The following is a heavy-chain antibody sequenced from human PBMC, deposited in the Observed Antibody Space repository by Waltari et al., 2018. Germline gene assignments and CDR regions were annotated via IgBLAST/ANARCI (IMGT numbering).Heavy chain of an antibody. V-gene: IGHV4-38-2*02. Sequence: QVQLQESGPGLVKPSETLSLTCAVSGYSIRSGYYWGWTRQPPGKGLEWIGSIYHSGSTYYNPSLKSRVTISVDTSKNQFSLKLSSVTAADTAVYYCARDRPILRYFDWLLSPFDYWGQGTLVTVSS. D-gene: IGHD3-9*01. CDR1: GYSIRSGYY. CDR3: ARDRPILRYFDWLLSPFDY. J-gene: IGHJ4*02. CDR2: IYHSGST.